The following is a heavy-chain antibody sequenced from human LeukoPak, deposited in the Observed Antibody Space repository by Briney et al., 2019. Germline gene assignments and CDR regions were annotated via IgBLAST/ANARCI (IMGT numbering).Heavy chain of an antibody. V-gene: IGHV1-2*02. CDR2: INPNSGGT. D-gene: IGHD3-22*01. CDR3: ARVNNYYDSSGYLYYFDN. CDR1: GYTFTSYY. J-gene: IGHJ4*02. Sequence: ASVKVSCKASGYTFTSYYIHWVRQAPGQGLEWMGWINPNSGGTNTAQKFQGRVTMTRDTSLSTAYMELSRLRSDYTAVYYCARVNNYYDSSGYLYYFDNWGQGTLVTVSS.